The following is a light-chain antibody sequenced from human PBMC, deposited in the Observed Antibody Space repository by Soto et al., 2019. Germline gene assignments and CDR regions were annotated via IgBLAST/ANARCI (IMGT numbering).Light chain of an antibody. J-gene: IGKJ3*01. CDR1: QTVSSSY. CDR3: QQYGSAPFT. Sequence: EIVLTQSPGTLSLSPGERATLSCRASQTVSSSYLAWYQQNPGQAPRLLIYGASSRATGIPDRFSGSGSGRDFTLTISRLEPEDIAVYYCQQYGSAPFTFGPGTKVDIK. V-gene: IGKV3-20*01. CDR2: GAS.